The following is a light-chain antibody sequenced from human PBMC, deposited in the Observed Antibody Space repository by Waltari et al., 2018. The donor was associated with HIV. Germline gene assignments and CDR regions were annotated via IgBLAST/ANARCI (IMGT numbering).Light chain of an antibody. CDR2: KGS. J-gene: IGKJ5*01. V-gene: IGKV2-30*01. CDR1: LHLACGDGNTC. Sequence: VVMTQSPLSLPVTLGQPPSISCRSSLHLACGDGNTCMNWFEQRPGQSPRRLIDKGSSRASGIPDRFSGGGSGADFTLKISRVEAEDVGVYYCMQGTHWPPGTFGQGARPEIK. CDR3: MQGTHWPPGT.